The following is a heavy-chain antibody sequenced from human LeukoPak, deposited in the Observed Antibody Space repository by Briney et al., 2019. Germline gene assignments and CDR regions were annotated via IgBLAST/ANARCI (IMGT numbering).Heavy chain of an antibody. D-gene: IGHD3-22*01. Sequence: GGSLRLSCAASGFTFSSYAMSWVRQAPGKGLEWVSAISGSGGSTYYADSVKGRFTISRDNSKNTLYLQMNSLRAEDTAVYYCAKHEARFMIVVDITTAVDYWGQGTLVTVSS. V-gene: IGHV3-23*01. CDR1: GFTFSSYA. J-gene: IGHJ4*02. CDR3: AKHEARFMIVVDITTAVDY. CDR2: ISGSGGST.